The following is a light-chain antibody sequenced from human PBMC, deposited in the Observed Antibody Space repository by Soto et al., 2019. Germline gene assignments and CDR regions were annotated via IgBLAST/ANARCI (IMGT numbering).Light chain of an antibody. V-gene: IGLV2-8*01. J-gene: IGLJ2*01. CDR3: SSYAGSNNLV. Sequence: QSVLTQPPSASXSPGQSVTISCTGTSSDVGGYNYVSWYQQHPGKAPNLMIYEVSKRPSGVPNHFSGSKSGNTAYLTVSGLQAEDEADYYCSSYAGSNNLVFGGGTQLTVL. CDR2: EVS. CDR1: SSDVGGYNY.